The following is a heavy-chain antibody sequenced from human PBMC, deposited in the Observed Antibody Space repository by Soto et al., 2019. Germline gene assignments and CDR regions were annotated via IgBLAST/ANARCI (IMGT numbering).Heavy chain of an antibody. Sequence: SETLSLTCAVSGYSIGSSNWWGWIRQPPGKGLEWIGNIYYSGSAYYNPSLKSRVTMSVDTSKNQFSLKLTSVTAVDTAVYYCARGDYAKAFDIWGQGTTVTVSS. V-gene: IGHV4-28*03. D-gene: IGHD2-2*01. CDR2: IYYSGSA. CDR3: ARGDYAKAFDI. J-gene: IGHJ3*02. CDR1: GYSIGSSNW.